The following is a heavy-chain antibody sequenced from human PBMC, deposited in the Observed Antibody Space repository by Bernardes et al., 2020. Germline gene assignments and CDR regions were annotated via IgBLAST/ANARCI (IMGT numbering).Heavy chain of an antibody. J-gene: IGHJ6*02. CDR1: GFTFSDYY. CDR2: ISSSSTI. Sequence: GGSLRLSCAASGFTFSDYYMNWVRQAPGKGLEWVSSISSSSTIYYADSVKGRFTISRDNAKNSLYLQMNSLRAEDTAVYYCARELLSSRYYYYYGMDVWGQGTTVTVSS. D-gene: IGHD6-6*01. V-gene: IGHV3-11*04. CDR3: ARELLSSRYYYYYGMDV.